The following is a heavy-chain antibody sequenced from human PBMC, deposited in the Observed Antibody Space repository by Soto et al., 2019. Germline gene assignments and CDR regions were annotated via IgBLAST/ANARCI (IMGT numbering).Heavy chain of an antibody. V-gene: IGHV3-23*01. CDR3: AKEIVRHFDFDC. Sequence: GGSLRLSCVGSGFKFGSYAMTWVRQAPGKGLDWVSAITGDGGGTSYADSVKGRFTISRDNSKNTLYLQMNGLRAEDTAIYYCAKEIVRHFDFDCWGQGTLVTVSS. CDR2: ITGDGGGT. D-gene: IGHD3-16*02. CDR1: GFKFGSYA. J-gene: IGHJ4*02.